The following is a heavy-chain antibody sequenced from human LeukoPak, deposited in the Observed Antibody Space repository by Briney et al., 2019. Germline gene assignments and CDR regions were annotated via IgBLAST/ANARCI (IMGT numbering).Heavy chain of an antibody. CDR2: IYYSGST. D-gene: IGHD2-2*01. J-gene: IGHJ4*02. Sequence: SETLSLTCTVSGGSISSGGYYWSWIRQHPGPGLEWIGYIYYSGSTYYNPSLKSRVTISVDTSKNQFSLKLSSVTAADTAVYYCARGQPLKYYFDYWGQGTLVTVSS. CDR1: GGSISSGGYY. V-gene: IGHV4-31*03. CDR3: ARGQPLKYYFDY.